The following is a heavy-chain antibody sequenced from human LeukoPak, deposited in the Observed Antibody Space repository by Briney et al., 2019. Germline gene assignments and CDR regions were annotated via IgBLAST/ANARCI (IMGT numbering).Heavy chain of an antibody. Sequence: ASVKVSCKASGYTFTSYGISWVRPAPGQGLEWMGWISAYNGNTNYAQKLQGRVTMTTDTSTSTAYMELRSLRSDDAAVYYCAKDSSGYYYYGMDVWGQGTTVTVSS. CDR3: AKDSSGYYYYGMDV. J-gene: IGHJ6*02. V-gene: IGHV1-18*01. D-gene: IGHD3-22*01. CDR2: ISAYNGNT. CDR1: GYTFTSYG.